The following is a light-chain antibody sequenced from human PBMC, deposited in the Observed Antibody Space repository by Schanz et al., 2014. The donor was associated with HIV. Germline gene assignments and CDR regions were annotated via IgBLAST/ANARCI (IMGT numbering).Light chain of an antibody. V-gene: IGKV3-11*01. Sequence: PGERATLSCRASQYIGSFLAWYQQRPGQAPRLLIYDVSTRAPGVPAKFTGSGFGTDFTLSISNLQPEDSAVYFCQQRDNWPLFSFGQGTKLQIK. CDR1: QYIGSF. CDR3: QQRDNWPLFS. CDR2: DVS. J-gene: IGKJ2*01.